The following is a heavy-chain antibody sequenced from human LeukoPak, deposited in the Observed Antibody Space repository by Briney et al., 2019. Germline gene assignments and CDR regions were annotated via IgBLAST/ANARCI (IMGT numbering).Heavy chain of an antibody. D-gene: IGHD2-2*01. J-gene: IGHJ4*01. CDR2: ISGSGTNT. CDR3: AKTYCSTTRCLSWGNDY. Sequence: PGGSETLFCAASGFTFSIYAMSWVRQAPGKGLEWVSSISGSGTNTYYADSVKGRFTISRDTSRNTLYLQMSSLRAEDTAIYYCAKTYCSTTRCLSWGNDYWG. CDR1: GFTFSIYA. V-gene: IGHV3-23*01.